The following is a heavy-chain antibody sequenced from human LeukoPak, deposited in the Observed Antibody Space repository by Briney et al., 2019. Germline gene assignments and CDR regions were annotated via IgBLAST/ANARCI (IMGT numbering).Heavy chain of an antibody. J-gene: IGHJ5*02. CDR3: ARDHNWNWFDP. CDR2: IYYSGST. CDR1: GGSISSGDYY. D-gene: IGHD1-20*01. Sequence: SETLSLTCTVSGGSISSGDYYWSWIRQPPGKGLEWIGYIYYSGSTYYNPSLKSRVTISVYTSKNQFSLKLSSVTAADTAVYYCARDHNWNWFDPWGQGTLVTVSS. V-gene: IGHV4-30-4*08.